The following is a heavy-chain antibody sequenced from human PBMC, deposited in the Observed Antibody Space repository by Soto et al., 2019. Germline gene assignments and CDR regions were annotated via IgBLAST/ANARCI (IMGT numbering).Heavy chain of an antibody. V-gene: IGHV4-31*11. CDR3: EAAWARTLLFHS. J-gene: IGHJ4*02. CDR2: ISHSGIT. D-gene: IGHD3-10*01. CDR1: GSSVSIDCYY. Sequence: TXSLTCGCSGSSVSIDCYYWTWLRQYSGGGLEFIGYISHSGITYHNPSLQSRPTLYVDTSKNHFSIDLRLVTVADTDIYYCEAAWARTLLFHSWGQGTLVTVSS.